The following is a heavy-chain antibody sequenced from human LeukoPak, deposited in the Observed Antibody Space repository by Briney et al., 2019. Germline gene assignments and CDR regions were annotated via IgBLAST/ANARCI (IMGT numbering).Heavy chain of an antibody. Sequence: ASVKVSCKASGGTFSSYAISWVRQAPGQALEWMGGIIPIFGTANYAQKFQGRVTITADESTSTAYMELSSLRSEDTAVYYCARGCSGGSCHNDYYYYGMDVWGKGTTVTVSS. CDR3: ARGCSGGSCHNDYYYYGMDV. J-gene: IGHJ6*04. V-gene: IGHV1-69*13. D-gene: IGHD2-15*01. CDR1: GGTFSSYA. CDR2: IIPIFGTA.